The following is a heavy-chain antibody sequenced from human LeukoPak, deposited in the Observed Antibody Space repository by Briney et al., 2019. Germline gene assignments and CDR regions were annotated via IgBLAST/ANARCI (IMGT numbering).Heavy chain of an antibody. Sequence: GASVKVACKASGYTFTGYYMHWVRQAPGQGLEWVGWINPNSGGTNYAQKFQGRVTMTRDTSISTAYMELSRLRSDDTAVYYCARVEVATISYGYWGQGTLVTVSS. CDR3: ARVEVATISYGY. D-gene: IGHD5-12*01. J-gene: IGHJ4*02. V-gene: IGHV1-2*02. CDR2: INPNSGGT. CDR1: GYTFTGYY.